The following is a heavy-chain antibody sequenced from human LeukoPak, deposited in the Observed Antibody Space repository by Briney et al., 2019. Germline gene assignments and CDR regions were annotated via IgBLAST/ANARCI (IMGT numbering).Heavy chain of an antibody. J-gene: IGHJ4*02. CDR1: GFTFSRYA. CDR3: AKNAGGRFLEWLLPFDY. CDR2: ISGSGGST. V-gene: IGHV3-23*01. D-gene: IGHD3-3*01. Sequence: GGSLRLSCAASGFTFSRYALSWVRHAPGKGLEWVSAISGSGGSTYYADSVKGRFTISRDNSKNTLYLQMNSLRAEDTAVYYCAKNAGGRFLEWLLPFDYWGQGTLVTVSS.